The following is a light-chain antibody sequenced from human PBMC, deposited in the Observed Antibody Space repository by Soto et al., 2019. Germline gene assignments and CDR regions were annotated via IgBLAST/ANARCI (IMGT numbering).Light chain of an antibody. V-gene: IGKV3-15*01. CDR2: GAY. CDR3: QQNNNWPPV. Sequence: EIVMTQSPATLSVSPGDRATLSCRASQSVSSNLAWYQQKTGQAPRLLIYGAYTRATGIPARFSGSGSGTEFTLTISSLQSEDFAVYYCQQNNNWPPVFGGVTKVDIK. J-gene: IGKJ4*01. CDR1: QSVSSN.